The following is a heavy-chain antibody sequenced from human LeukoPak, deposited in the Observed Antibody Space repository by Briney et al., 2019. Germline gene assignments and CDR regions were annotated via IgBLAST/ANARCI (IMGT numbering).Heavy chain of an antibody. V-gene: IGHV3-53*01. CDR3: ARVHYYDSSGYYA. CDR2: IYSGGST. Sequence: GGSLRLSCAASGFTFSTSFMTWVRQAPRKGLEWVSVIYSGGSTYYADSVKGRFTISRDNSKNTLYLQMNSLRAEDTAVYYCARVHYYDSSGYYAWGQGTLVTVSS. CDR1: GFTFSTSF. J-gene: IGHJ5*02. D-gene: IGHD3-22*01.